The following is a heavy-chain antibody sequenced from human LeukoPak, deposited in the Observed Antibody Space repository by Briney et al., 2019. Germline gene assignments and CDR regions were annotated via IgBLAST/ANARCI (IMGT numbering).Heavy chain of an antibody. D-gene: IGHD7-27*01. CDR3: ARRRWGGPDAFDI. V-gene: IGHV4-59*08. CDR1: GGSISSYY. J-gene: IGHJ3*02. CDR2: IFYSGST. Sequence: PSGTQSLTCTVSGGSISSYYWSWIRQPPGKGPEWVGYIFYSGSTNYNPSLKSRVTMSVDTSKNQFSLKLSSVTAADTAVYYCARRRWGGPDAFDIWGQGTMVSVSS.